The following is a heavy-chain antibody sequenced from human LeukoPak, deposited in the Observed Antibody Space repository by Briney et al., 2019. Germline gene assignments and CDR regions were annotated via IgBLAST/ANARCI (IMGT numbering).Heavy chain of an antibody. CDR2: LSYDGNNI. J-gene: IGHJ4*02. V-gene: IGHV3-30*01. CDR3: ATDPAHQILEWLFDY. D-gene: IGHD3-3*01. CDR1: GFMFNDYA. Sequence: HPGGSLRLSCAASGFMFNDYAMHWVRQAPGKGLEWVAALSYDGNNIYYADSVKGRFTISRDNSKNTLYLQMNSLRAEDTAVYYCATDPAHQILEWLFDYWGQGTLVTVSS.